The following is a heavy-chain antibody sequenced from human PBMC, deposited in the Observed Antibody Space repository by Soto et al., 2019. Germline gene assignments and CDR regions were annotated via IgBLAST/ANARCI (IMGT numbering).Heavy chain of an antibody. CDR2: ISAYNGNT. V-gene: IGHV1-18*01. Sequence: ASVKVSCKASGYTFTSYGISWVRQAPGQGLEWMGWISAYNGNTNYAQKLQGRVTMTTETSTSTAYMELRSLRSDDTAVYYCARIDYYDSSGYYYVANYYYYYGMDVWGQGTTVTVSS. CDR3: ARIDYYDSSGYYYVANYYYYYGMDV. CDR1: GYTFTSYG. J-gene: IGHJ6*02. D-gene: IGHD3-22*01.